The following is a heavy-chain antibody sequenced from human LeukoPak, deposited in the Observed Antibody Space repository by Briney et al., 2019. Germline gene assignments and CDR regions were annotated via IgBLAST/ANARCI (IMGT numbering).Heavy chain of an antibody. Sequence: APVKVSCKASGYTFISYAIYWVRQAPGQGLEWMGYINTNTENPTYAQGFTGRFVFSVDSSVNTAYLHISSLKAEDTAVYYCAKIVSVGQYQYWGQGTLVTVSS. D-gene: IGHD2/OR15-2a*01. V-gene: IGHV7-4-1*02. CDR3: AKIVSVGQYQY. J-gene: IGHJ1*01. CDR1: GYTFISYA. CDR2: INTNTENP.